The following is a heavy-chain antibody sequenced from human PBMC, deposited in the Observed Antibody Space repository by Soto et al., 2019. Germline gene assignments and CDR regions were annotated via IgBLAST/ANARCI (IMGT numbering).Heavy chain of an antibody. CDR3: ARVAGYSYGYYPLAY. Sequence: QVQLVQSGAEVKKPGSSVKVSCKASGGTFSSYTISWVRQAPGQGLEWMGRIIPILGIANYAQKFQGRVTITADKSTSTAYMELSSLRSEDTAVYYCARVAGYSYGYYPLAYWGQGTLVTVSS. V-gene: IGHV1-69*02. D-gene: IGHD5-18*01. CDR1: GGTFSSYT. J-gene: IGHJ4*02. CDR2: IIPILGIA.